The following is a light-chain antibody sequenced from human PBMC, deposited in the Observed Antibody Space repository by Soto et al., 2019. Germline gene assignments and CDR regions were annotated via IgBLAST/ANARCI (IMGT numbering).Light chain of an antibody. J-gene: IGKJ3*01. V-gene: IGKV1-33*01. CDR2: DAS. CDR1: QDIINY. Sequence: DIQMTQSPSSLSASVGDRVTITCQASQDIINYLNWYQQQPGKAPKLLIYDASDLETGVPSRFSGSGSGTDFTFTISSLQPEDIATYYCQQYDNLPFTFGPGTKVDIK. CDR3: QQYDNLPFT.